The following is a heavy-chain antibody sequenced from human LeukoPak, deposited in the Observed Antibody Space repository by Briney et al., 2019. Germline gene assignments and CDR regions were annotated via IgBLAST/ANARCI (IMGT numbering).Heavy chain of an antibody. CDR3: ARYGGSGWVIDN. CDR2: IYYTGAT. V-gene: IGHV4-59*08. CDR1: GGSISSYY. Sequence: SETLSLTCTVSGGSISSYYWTWIRQPPGKGLEWIGYIYYTGATSYNPSLKSRVTISVDASKKQFSLKLTSVTAADTAVYYCARYGGSGWVIDNWGQGTLVTVSS. D-gene: IGHD6-19*01. J-gene: IGHJ4*02.